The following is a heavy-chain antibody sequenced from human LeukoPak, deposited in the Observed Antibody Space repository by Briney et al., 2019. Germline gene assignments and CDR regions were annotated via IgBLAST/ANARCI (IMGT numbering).Heavy chain of an antibody. CDR2: INTDGSST. Sequence: GGSLRLSCAASGFTFIAKWMHWGRQAPGKGLVWVSRINTDGSSTNYADSVKGRFTISRDNAKNTVYLQMNSLRAEDTAVYYCVKSGVDYLGQGTLVTVSS. V-gene: IGHV3-74*01. CDR3: VKSGVDY. D-gene: IGHD3-3*01. CDR1: GFTFIAKW. J-gene: IGHJ4*02.